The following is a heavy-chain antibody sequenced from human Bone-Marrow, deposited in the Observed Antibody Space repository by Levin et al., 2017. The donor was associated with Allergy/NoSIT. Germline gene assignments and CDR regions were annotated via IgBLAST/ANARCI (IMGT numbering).Heavy chain of an antibody. CDR3: ARHWGSGGEDY. V-gene: IGHV5-10-1*01. CDR2: IDPDDSYT. D-gene: IGHD2-15*01. CDR1: GYTFSSYW. Sequence: MAGGSLRLSCKVSGYTFSSYWISWVRQMPGKGLEWMGRIDPDDSYTNYSPSFQGHVTFSVDKSNSTVYLQWNSLKASDTAMFFCARHWGSGGEDYWGQGTLVTVSS. J-gene: IGHJ4*02.